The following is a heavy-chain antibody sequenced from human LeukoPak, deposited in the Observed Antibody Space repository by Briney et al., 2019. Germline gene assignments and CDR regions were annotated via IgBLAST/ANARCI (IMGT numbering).Heavy chain of an antibody. J-gene: IGHJ3*02. CDR1: GFTFSTSW. CDR3: ARNYRNAFDI. Sequence: GGSLRLSCAASGFTFSTSWMSWVRQAPGKGLEWVANIKEDGSEKYYVDPVRGRFTISRDNAKSSLYLQMNSLRAEVTAVYYCARNYRNAFDIWGQGTMVTVSP. V-gene: IGHV3-7*04. CDR2: IKEDGSEK. D-gene: IGHD3-16*02.